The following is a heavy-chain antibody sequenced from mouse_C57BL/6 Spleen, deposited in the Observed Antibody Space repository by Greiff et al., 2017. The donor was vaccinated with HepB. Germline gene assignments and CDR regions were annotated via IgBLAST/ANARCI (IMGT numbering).Heavy chain of an antibody. CDR2: INPGSGGT. Sequence: VQLQQSGAELVRPGTSVKVSCKASGYAFTNYLIEWVKQRPGQGLEWIGVINPGSGGTNYNEKFKGKATLTADKSSSTAYMQLSSLTSEDSAVYFCARGDSGPDGWFAYWGQGTLVTVSA. J-gene: IGHJ3*01. D-gene: IGHD3-3*01. V-gene: IGHV1-54*01. CDR3: ARGDSGPDGWFAY. CDR1: GYAFTNYL.